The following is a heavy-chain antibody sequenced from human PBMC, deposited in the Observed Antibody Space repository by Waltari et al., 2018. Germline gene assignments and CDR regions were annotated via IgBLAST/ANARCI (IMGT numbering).Heavy chain of an antibody. J-gene: IGHJ5*02. V-gene: IGHV4-59*01. CDR1: GGSISSYY. CDR3: ARVRYCSSTSCDWFDP. D-gene: IGHD2-2*01. Sequence: QVQLQESGPGLVKPSETLSLTCTVSGGSISSYYWSWIRPPPGKGLEWIGYIYYSGSTNYNPSLKSRVTISVDTSKNQFSLKLSSVTAADTAVYYCARVRYCSSTSCDWFDPWGQGTLVTVSS. CDR2: IYYSGST.